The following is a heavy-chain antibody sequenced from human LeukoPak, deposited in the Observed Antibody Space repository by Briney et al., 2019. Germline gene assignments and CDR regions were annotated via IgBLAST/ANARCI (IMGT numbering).Heavy chain of an antibody. CDR3: ARDTSGHNSFDN. CDR1: GYTFTGHY. J-gene: IGHJ4*02. CDR2: INPDGGGA. D-gene: IGHD1-20*01. V-gene: IGHV1-2*02. Sequence: ASVKVSCKASGYTFTGHYMHWVRQAPGQGLEWMGWINPDGGGARLVPKFQGRVTMTRDTSITTAYMELSSLRSDDTAVYYCARDTSGHNSFDNWGQGTLVTVS.